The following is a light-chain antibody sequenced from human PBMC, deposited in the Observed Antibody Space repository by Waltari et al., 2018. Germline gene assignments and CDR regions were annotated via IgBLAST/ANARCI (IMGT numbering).Light chain of an antibody. J-gene: IGKJ2*01. Sequence: DIPMTQSPSSLSASVVDRVTITCRASQSISNWLAWYQQKPGKAPILLIYKASILKSGVPSRFSGSGSGTQFTLTISSLQPGDFATYYCQQYNTYSSFGQGTKLEIK. CDR1: QSISNW. CDR3: QQYNTYSS. CDR2: KAS. V-gene: IGKV1-5*03.